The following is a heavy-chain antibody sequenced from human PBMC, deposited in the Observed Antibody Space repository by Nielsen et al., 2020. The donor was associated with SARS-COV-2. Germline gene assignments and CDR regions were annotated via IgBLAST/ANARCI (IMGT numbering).Heavy chain of an antibody. V-gene: IGHV3-23*01. CDR3: AKHGWGDYYDSSDY. Sequence: GESLKISCAASGFTFSDYWMTWVRQAPGKGLEWVSTISGGGNSTYYADSVKGRFTISRDTSKNTLYLQMNSLRAEDTAVYYCAKHGWGDYYDSSDYWGQGTLVTVSS. D-gene: IGHD3-22*01. CDR2: ISGGGNST. CDR1: GFTFSDYW. J-gene: IGHJ4*02.